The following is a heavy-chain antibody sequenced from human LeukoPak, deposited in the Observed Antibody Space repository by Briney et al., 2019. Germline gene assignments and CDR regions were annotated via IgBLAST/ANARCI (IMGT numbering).Heavy chain of an antibody. CDR1: GYTFTGYY. J-gene: IGHJ1*01. CDR2: INPNSGGT. V-gene: IGHV1-2*06. Sequence: GASVKVSCKASGYTFTGYYMHWVRQAPGQGLEWMGRINPNSGGTNYAQKFQGRVTMTRGTSISTAYMELSRLRSDDTAVYYCARAFCSGGSCSTRREYFQHWGQGTLVTVSS. CDR3: ARAFCSGGSCSTRREYFQH. D-gene: IGHD2-15*01.